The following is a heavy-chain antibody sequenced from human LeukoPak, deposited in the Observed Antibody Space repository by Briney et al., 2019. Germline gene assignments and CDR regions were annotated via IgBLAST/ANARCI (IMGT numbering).Heavy chain of an antibody. CDR1: GFTFSSYA. D-gene: IGHD3-10*01. J-gene: IGHJ4*02. CDR3: ARDFGELKVLDY. CDR2: ISYDGSNK. Sequence: PGGSLRLSCAASGFTFSSYAMHWVRQAPGKGLEWVAVISYDGSNKYYADSVKGRFTISRDNSKNTLYLQMNSLRAEDTAVCYCARDFGELKVLDYWGQGTLVTVSS. V-gene: IGHV3-30-3*01.